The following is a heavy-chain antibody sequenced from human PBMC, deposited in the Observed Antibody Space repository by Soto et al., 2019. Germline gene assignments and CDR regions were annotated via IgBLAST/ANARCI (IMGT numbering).Heavy chain of an antibody. CDR3: ARGRIQLWLRIDYYYGMDV. D-gene: IGHD5-18*01. CDR2: INHSGST. V-gene: IGHV4-34*01. CDR1: GGSFSGYY. J-gene: IGHJ6*02. Sequence: PSETLSLTCAVYGGSFSGYYWSWIRQPPGKGLEWIGEINHSGSTNYNPSLKSRVTISVDTSKNQFSLKLSSVTAADTAVYYCARGRIQLWLRIDYYYGMDVWGQGTTVTVSS.